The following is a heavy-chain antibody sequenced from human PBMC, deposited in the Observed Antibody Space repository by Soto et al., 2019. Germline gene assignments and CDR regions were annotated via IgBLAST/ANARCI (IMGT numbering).Heavy chain of an antibody. CDR3: ARAPGYCNSTICYIDTFDI. CDR2: ISSYNGNT. D-gene: IGHD2-2*02. V-gene: IGHV1-18*01. J-gene: IGHJ3*02. CDR1: GYTFTSSG. Sequence: VKVSCKSSGYTFTSSGISWVRQAPGQGLEWMGWISSYNGNTNYAQKFRGRVTMTTDTSTTTAYMEVRSLRADDTAVYYCARAPGYCNSTICYIDTFDIWGQGTKVTVSS.